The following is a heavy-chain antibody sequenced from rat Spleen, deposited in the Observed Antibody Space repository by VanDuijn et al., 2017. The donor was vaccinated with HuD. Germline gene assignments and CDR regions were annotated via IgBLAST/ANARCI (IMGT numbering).Heavy chain of an antibody. CDR1: RFTFSNYD. D-gene: IGHD1-3*01. Sequence: EVQLVESGGGLVQPGRSMKLSCAASRFTFSNYDMAWVRQAPTKGLEWVTSISRRSDRTYYRDSVKGRFTVSRDNAKSTLYLQMDSLRSEDTATYYCARHELSHFFDDWGQGVMVTVSS. V-gene: IGHV5-25*01. CDR2: ISRRSDRT. J-gene: IGHJ2*01. CDR3: ARHELSHFFDD.